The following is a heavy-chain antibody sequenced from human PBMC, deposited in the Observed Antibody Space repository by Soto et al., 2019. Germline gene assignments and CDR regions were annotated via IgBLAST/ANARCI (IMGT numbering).Heavy chain of an antibody. CDR3: ARRYSSGWYYEYFQH. V-gene: IGHV3-7*04. Sequence: GGSLRLSCAASGFTFSSYWMSWVRQAPGKGLEWVANIKQDGSEKYYVDSVKGRFTISRDNAKNSLYLQMNSLRAEDTAVYYCARRYSSGWYYEYFQHWGQGTLVTVSS. D-gene: IGHD6-19*01. CDR1: GFTFSSYW. J-gene: IGHJ1*01. CDR2: IKQDGSEK.